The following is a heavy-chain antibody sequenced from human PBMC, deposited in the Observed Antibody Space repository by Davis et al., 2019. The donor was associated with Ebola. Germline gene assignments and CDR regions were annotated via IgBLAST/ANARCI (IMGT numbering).Heavy chain of an antibody. J-gene: IGHJ3*02. Sequence: ASVKVSCKASGYTFTGYYMHWVRQAPGQGLEWMGWINPNSGGTNYAQKFQGWVTMTRDTSISTAYMELSRLRSDDTAVYYCASHYDSSGYYYGNPKAFDIWGQGTMVTVSS. CDR1: GYTFTGYY. D-gene: IGHD3-22*01. CDR2: INPNSGGT. CDR3: ASHYDSSGYYYGNPKAFDI. V-gene: IGHV1-2*04.